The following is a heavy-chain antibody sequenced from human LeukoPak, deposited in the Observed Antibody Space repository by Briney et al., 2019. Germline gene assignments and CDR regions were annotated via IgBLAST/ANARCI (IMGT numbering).Heavy chain of an antibody. CDR3: AKGGYCSSTSCYVGWFDP. D-gene: IGHD2-2*01. CDR2: ISGGGGST. Sequence: GGSLRLSCASSGFTFSSYVMNWVRQAPGKGLEWVSVISGGGGSTYYADSVKGRFTISRDNSKNTLFLQMNSLRAEDTAVYYCAKGGYCSSTSCYVGWFDPWGQGTLVTVSS. J-gene: IGHJ5*02. V-gene: IGHV3-23*01. CDR1: GFTFSSYV.